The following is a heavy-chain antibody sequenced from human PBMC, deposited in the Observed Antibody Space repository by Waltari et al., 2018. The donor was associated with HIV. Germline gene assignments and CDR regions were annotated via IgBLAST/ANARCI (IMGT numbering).Heavy chain of an antibody. CDR1: GFTFSSYG. Sequence: QVQLVESGGGVVQPGGSLRLSCAASGFTFSSYGMPWVRQAPGQWLEWVAVIWYDGSNKYYADSVKGRFTISRDNSKNTLYLQMNSLRAEDTAVYYCARYLGIAAGELGYWGQGTLVTVSS. J-gene: IGHJ4*02. V-gene: IGHV3-33*01. CDR2: IWYDGSNK. CDR3: ARYLGIAAGELGY. D-gene: IGHD6-13*01.